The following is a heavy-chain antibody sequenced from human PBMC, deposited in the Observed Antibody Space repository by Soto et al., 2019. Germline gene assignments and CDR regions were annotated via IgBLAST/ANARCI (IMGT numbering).Heavy chain of an antibody. CDR3: ARSAGWYAVHS. J-gene: IGHJ4*02. D-gene: IGHD6-19*01. V-gene: IGHV4-4*02. CDR1: GDSVSSPYY. Sequence: QVQLQESGPGLVKPSGTLSLTCAVSGDSVSSPYYWCWVRQPPGKGLEWIGEVFHTGTTSYNPSLRSRFTISRDKSSHQSSLDLRSVTSADTAVYYFARSAGWYAVHSWGPGTLVIVSS. CDR2: VFHTGTT.